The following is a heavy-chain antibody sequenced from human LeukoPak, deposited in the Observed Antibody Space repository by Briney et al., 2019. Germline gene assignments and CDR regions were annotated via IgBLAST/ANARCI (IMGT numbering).Heavy chain of an antibody. D-gene: IGHD3-22*01. CDR3: ATQSYYYDSSGYYTT. Sequence: GGSLRLSCAASGFTFSRFWMNWVRQAPGKGLEWMASIKQDGTEKFYADSVKGRFTISRDNGKNSLYLQMSSLRAEDTAIYYCATQSYYYDSSGYYTTWGQGTLVTVSS. V-gene: IGHV3-7*01. CDR1: GFTFSRFW. CDR2: IKQDGTEK. J-gene: IGHJ5*02.